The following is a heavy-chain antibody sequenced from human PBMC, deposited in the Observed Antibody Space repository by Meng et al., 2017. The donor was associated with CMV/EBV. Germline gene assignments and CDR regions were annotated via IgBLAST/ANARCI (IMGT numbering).Heavy chain of an antibody. Sequence: GGSFRGYYWSWIRQPPGKELEWIGEINHSGSTNYNQSLKGRGTISVDTSKTQFSLKLRSVTAADTDVYYCARGRPPGYSYGGYFDYWGQGTLVTVSS. D-gene: IGHD5-18*01. V-gene: IGHV4-34*01. CDR1: GGSFRGYY. CDR2: INHSGST. J-gene: IGHJ4*02. CDR3: ARGRPPGYSYGGYFDY.